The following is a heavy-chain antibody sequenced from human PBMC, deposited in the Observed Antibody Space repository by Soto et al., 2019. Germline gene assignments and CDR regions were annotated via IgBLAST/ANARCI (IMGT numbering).Heavy chain of an antibody. CDR2: ISQSGTT. Sequence: PSEILSLTCTVSGGSVGSSGYYWGWIRRPPGKGLEWIGTISQSGTTYYNPSLRSRVTVSADTSKNHFSLMLTSVTAADTAVYYCARHGVDATVDSYSYYAMDVWGQGTTVTVSS. J-gene: IGHJ6*02. D-gene: IGHD5-18*01. CDR3: ARHGVDATVDSYSYYAMDV. CDR1: GGSVGSSGYY. V-gene: IGHV4-39*01.